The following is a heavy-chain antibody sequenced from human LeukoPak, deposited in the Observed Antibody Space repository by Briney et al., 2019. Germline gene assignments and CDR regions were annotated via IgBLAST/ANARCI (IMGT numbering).Heavy chain of an antibody. V-gene: IGHV3-21*01. CDR1: GFTFSSYS. J-gene: IGHJ4*02. Sequence: PGGSLRLSCAASGFTFSSYSMNWVRQAPGKGLEWVSSISSGSSYIYYADSVKGRFTISRDNAKNSLYLQMNSLRAEDTAVYYCARGIGASSGYYLPRPFDYWGQGTLVTVSS. D-gene: IGHD3-22*01. CDR2: ISSGSSYI. CDR3: ARGIGASSGYYLPRPFDY.